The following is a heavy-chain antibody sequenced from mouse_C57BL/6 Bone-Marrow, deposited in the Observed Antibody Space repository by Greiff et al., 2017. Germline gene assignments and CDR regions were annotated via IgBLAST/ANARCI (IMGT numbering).Heavy chain of an antibody. D-gene: IGHD1-1*01. J-gene: IGHJ4*01. V-gene: IGHV1-42*01. Sequence: VQLQQSGPELVKPGASVKISCKASGYSFTGYYMNWVKQSPEKSLEWIGEINPSTGGTTYNQKFKATATLTVDKSSSTAYMQLKSLTSEDSAVYYCARYYYGSSYVDAMDYWGQGTSVTVSS. CDR3: ARYYYGSSYVDAMDY. CDR1: GYSFTGYY. CDR2: INPSTGGT.